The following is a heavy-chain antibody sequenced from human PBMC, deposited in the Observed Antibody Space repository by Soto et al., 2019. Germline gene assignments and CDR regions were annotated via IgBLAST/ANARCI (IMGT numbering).Heavy chain of an antibody. D-gene: IGHD3-10*01. V-gene: IGHV4-59*01. CDR1: GGSISSYY. Sequence: PSETLSLTCTVSGGSISSYYWSWIRQPPGKGLEWIGYIYYSGSTNYNPSLKSRVTISVDTSKNQFSLKLSSVTAADTAVYYCAREERYYGSGRTFDPWGQGTLVTVSS. CDR3: AREERYYGSGRTFDP. J-gene: IGHJ5*02. CDR2: IYYSGST.